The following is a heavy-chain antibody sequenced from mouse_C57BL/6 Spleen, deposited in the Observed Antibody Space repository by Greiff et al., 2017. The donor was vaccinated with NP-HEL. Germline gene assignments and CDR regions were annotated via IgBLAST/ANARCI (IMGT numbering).Heavy chain of an antibody. D-gene: IGHD1-1*01. CDR2: ISDGGSYT. Sequence: EVHLVESGGGLVKPGGSLKLSCAASGFTFSSYAMSWVRQTPEKRLEWVATISDGGSYTYYPDNVKGRFTISRDNAKNNLYLQMSHLKSEDTAMYYCARDRATTIVAPYYFDYWGQGTTLTVSS. J-gene: IGHJ2*01. V-gene: IGHV5-4*01. CDR1: GFTFSSYA. CDR3: ARDRATTIVAPYYFDY.